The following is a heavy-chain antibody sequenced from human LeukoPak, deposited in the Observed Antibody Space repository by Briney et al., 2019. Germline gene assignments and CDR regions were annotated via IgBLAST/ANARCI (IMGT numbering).Heavy chain of an antibody. CDR3: AKESAGYSPDY. V-gene: IGHV3-23*01. CDR1: GFTFSNYG. J-gene: IGHJ4*02. D-gene: IGHD1-1*01. CDR2: INGSGDET. Sequence: GSVRLYCAASGFTFSNYGRSWLRQAPGKGLEWVSAINGSGDETDYVDSVLGRFTMSRDNSKSALYLQMNSLRVEDTALYYCAKESAGYSPDYWGQGTLGSPS.